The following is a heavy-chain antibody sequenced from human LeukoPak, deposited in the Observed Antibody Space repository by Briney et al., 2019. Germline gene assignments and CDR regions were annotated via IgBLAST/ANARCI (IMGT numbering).Heavy chain of an antibody. CDR3: TRGDSYDSSGYFRAAFDI. D-gene: IGHD3-22*01. CDR1: GFTVSSNY. V-gene: IGHV3-21*01. J-gene: IGHJ3*02. Sequence: GGSLRLSCAASGFTVSSNYMSWVRQAPGKGLEWVSSISSGSNYIYYADSVKGRFTISRDNSKNTLYLEMNSLRAEDTAVYYCTRGDSYDSSGYFRAAFDIWGQGTMVTVSS. CDR2: ISSGSNYI.